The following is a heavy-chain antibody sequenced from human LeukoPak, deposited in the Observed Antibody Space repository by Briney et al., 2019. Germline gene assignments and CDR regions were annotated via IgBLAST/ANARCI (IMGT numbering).Heavy chain of an antibody. CDR2: IYYSGST. D-gene: IGHD4-11*01. CDR3: ARDRTTTVTSYYYYYMDV. V-gene: IGHV4-30-4*01. Sequence: SQTLSLTCTVSGGSISSGDYYWSWIRQPPGKGLEWIGYIYYSGSTYYNPSLKSRVTISVDTSKNQFSLKLSSVTAADTAVYYCARDRTTTVTSYYYYYMDVWGKGTTVTVSS. J-gene: IGHJ6*03. CDR1: GGSISSGDYY.